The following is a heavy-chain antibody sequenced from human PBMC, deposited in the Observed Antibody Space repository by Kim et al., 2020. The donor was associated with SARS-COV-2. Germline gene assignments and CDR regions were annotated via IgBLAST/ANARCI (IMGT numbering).Heavy chain of an antibody. CDR2: IYYSGST. V-gene: IGHV4-59*13. J-gene: IGHJ6*02. Sequence: SETLSLTCTVSGGSISSYYWSWIRQPPGKGLEWIGYIYYSGSTNYNPSLKSRVTISVDTSKNQFSLKLSSVTAADTAVYYCARGDYYYGMDVWGQGTTVTVSS. CDR1: GGSISSYY. CDR3: ARGDYYYGMDV.